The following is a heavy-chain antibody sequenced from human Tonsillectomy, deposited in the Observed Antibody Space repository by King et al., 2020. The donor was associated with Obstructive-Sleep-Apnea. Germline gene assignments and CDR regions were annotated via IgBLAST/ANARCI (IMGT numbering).Heavy chain of an antibody. J-gene: IGHJ4*02. CDR3: TRVRGGSVWDFDF. CDR1: GFAFRDYY. Sequence: VQLVESGGGLVQPGGSLRLSCAASGFAFRDYYMDWVRQAPGKGLEWVGRTRNKDHNYATEYAASVKGRFTISRHDSENSFYLQMSSLKSEDTAVYYCTRVRGGSVWDFDFWGQGTLVTVSS. CDR2: TRNKDHNYAT. V-gene: IGHV3-72*01. D-gene: IGHD6-19*01.